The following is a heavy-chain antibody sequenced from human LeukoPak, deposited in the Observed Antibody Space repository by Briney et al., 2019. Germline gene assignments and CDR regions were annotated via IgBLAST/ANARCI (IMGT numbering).Heavy chain of an antibody. D-gene: IGHD3-9*01. Sequence: ASVKVSCKASGYTFTSYGISWVRQAPGQGLEWMGWINAGNGNTKYSQKFQGRVTITRDTSASTAYMELSSLRSEDTAVYYCARGPQYYDILTAQTGFDPWGQGTLVTVSS. CDR2: INAGNGNT. CDR1: GYTFTSYG. V-gene: IGHV1-18*04. CDR3: ARGPQYYDILTAQTGFDP. J-gene: IGHJ5*02.